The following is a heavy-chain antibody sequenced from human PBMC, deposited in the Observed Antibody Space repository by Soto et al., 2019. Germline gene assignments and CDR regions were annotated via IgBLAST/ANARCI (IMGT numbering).Heavy chain of an antibody. CDR2: ISAHNGYT. D-gene: IGHD3-16*01. J-gene: IGHJ6*02. CDR3: ARDLRLPVDLGGYYYYGMDV. Sequence: GASVKVSCKASGYTFTNYGVSWVRQAPGQGLEWMGWISAHNGYTNYVQNLQGRVTMTTDTSTSTAYMELRSLRSDDTAVYYCARDLRLPVDLGGYYYYGMDVWGQGTTVTVS. CDR1: GYTFTNYG. V-gene: IGHV1-18*01.